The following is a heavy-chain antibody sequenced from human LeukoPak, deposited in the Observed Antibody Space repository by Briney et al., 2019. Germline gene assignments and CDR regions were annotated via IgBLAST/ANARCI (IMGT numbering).Heavy chain of an antibody. CDR3: AKDFHYDSSGYYLGWYFDY. D-gene: IGHD3-22*01. V-gene: IGHV3-23*01. J-gene: IGHJ4*02. CDR1: GFTFSSYG. CDR2: ISGSGGST. Sequence: PGGSLRLSCAASGFTFSSYGMHWVRQAPGKGLEWVSAISGSGGSTYYADSVKGRFTISRDNSKNTLYLQMNSLRAEDTAVYYCAKDFHYDSSGYYLGWYFDYWGQGTLVTVSS.